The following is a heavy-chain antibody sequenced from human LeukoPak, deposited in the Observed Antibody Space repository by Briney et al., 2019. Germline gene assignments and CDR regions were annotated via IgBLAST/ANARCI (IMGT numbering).Heavy chain of an antibody. CDR1: GFTFSSYG. D-gene: IGHD6-13*01. Sequence: PGGSLRLSCAASGFTFSSYGMSWVRQAPGKGLEWVSAISGSGGSTYYADSVKGRFTISRDNSKNTLYLQMNSLRAEDTAVYYCAKDLRSSSWYSAFDIWGQGTMVTVSS. V-gene: IGHV3-23*01. CDR2: ISGSGGST. J-gene: IGHJ3*02. CDR3: AKDLRSSSWYSAFDI.